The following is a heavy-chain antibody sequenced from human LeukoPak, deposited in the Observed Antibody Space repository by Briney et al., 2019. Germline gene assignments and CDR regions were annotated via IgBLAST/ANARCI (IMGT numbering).Heavy chain of an antibody. J-gene: IGHJ4*02. D-gene: IGHD2-2*01. Sequence: ASVKVSCKASGYTFTSYYMHWVRQAPGQGLEWMGIINPSGGSTSYAQKFQGRVTMTRDTSTSTVYMELSSLRSEDTAVYYCARASCSSTSCSMDYYFDYWGQGTLVTVSS. V-gene: IGHV1-46*01. CDR1: GYTFTSYY. CDR2: INPSGGST. CDR3: ARASCSSTSCSMDYYFDY.